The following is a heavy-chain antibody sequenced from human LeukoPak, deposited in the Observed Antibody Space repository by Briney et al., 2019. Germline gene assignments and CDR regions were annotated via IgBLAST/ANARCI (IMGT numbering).Heavy chain of an antibody. CDR1: GFTFSNYG. D-gene: IGHD6-13*01. Sequence: GGSLRLSCAASGFTFSNYGMHWVRQAPGKGLEWVAVIWYDGSNKYYADSVKGRFTISRDSSRDTLYLQMNSLRAEDTAVYYCARDPPHYSSSWYYFDYWGQGALVTVSS. CDR3: ARDPPHYSSSWYYFDY. J-gene: IGHJ4*02. V-gene: IGHV3-33*01. CDR2: IWYDGSNK.